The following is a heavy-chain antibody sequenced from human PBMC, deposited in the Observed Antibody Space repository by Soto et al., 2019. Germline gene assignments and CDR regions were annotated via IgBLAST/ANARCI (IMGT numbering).Heavy chain of an antibody. Sequence: GESLKLSCQSSGYNFFNYWIGWVRQVPGKGLEWMGIVYPDDSDTRYSPSFQGQVIISADKSINAAYLQWNSLKASDSAIYYCARGGRGTWAYTHKLDFWGQGSTVTAP. CDR3: ARGGRGTWAYTHKLDF. CDR1: GYNFFNYW. J-gene: IGHJ6*02. V-gene: IGHV5-51*01. CDR2: VYPDDSDT. D-gene: IGHD1-1*01.